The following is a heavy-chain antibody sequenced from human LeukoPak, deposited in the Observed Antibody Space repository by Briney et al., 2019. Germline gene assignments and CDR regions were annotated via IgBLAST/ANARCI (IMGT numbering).Heavy chain of an antibody. CDR3: ARGNGSSSWYDYYYYYMDV. CDR2: IIPIFGTA. J-gene: IGHJ6*03. CDR1: GYTFTSYG. Sequence: GASVKVSCKASGYTFTSYGISWVRQAPGQGLEWMGGIIPIFGTANYAQKFQGRVTITADKSTSTAYMELSSLRSEDTAVYYCARGNGSSSWYDYYYYYMDVWGKGTTVTVSS. V-gene: IGHV1-69*06. D-gene: IGHD6-13*01.